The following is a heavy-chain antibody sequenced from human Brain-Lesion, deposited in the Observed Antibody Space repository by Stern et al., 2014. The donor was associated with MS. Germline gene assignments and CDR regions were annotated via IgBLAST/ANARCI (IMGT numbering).Heavy chain of an antibody. J-gene: IGHJ5*01. CDR3: AKGYNWFDS. V-gene: IGHV6-1*01. CDR1: GDSVSSNRAA. Sequence: VQLVESGPGLMKPSQTLALTCAISGDSVSSNRAAWNWIRPSPPRGLEWLGRTYYRSKWYYQYAESVKSRITINADTSTNQFSLQLNSVTPEDTAVYLCAKGYNWFDSWGQGTVVTVS. CDR2: TYYRSKWYY.